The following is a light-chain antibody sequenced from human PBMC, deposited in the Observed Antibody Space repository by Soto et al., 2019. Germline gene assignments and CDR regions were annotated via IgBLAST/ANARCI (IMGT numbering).Light chain of an antibody. CDR2: EVS. CDR3: SSYTTSSTYV. CDR1: SDDVGGYNY. J-gene: IGLJ1*01. Sequence: QSALTQPASVSGSPGQSITISCTGTSDDVGGYNYVSWYQQHLGKAPKLMIYEVSNRLSGISNRFSGSKSGNTASLTISGLQSEDEADYYCSSYTTSSTYVFXTGTKLTVL. V-gene: IGLV2-14*01.